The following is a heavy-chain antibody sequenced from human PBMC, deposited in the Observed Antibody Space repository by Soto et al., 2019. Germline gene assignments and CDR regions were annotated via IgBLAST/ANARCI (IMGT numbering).Heavy chain of an antibody. CDR3: SRSLNS. CDR1: GFTFSTYW. V-gene: IGHV3-7*01. Sequence: PGGSLRLSCAASGFTFSTYWMDWVRQTPGKGLEWVANINQDGSKKSYVDSVKGRFTISRDNAKNSLYLQMSSLTAEDSALYYCSRSLNSWGRGTLVTVSS. J-gene: IGHJ4*02. CDR2: INQDGSKK.